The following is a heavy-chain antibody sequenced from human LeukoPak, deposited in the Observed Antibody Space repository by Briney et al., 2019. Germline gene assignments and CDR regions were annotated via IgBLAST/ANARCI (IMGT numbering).Heavy chain of an antibody. CDR1: GFTFSNFA. CDR2: ISNDGITR. Sequence: PGGSLRLSCAASGFTFSNFAIHWARQAPGRGLEWVAVISNDGITRFYATSVKGRCTISRDDSKNTVYLQLSSLRVEDTAVYYCVREGYYDSGGPFSGYFDYWGRGDWSPSPQ. D-gene: IGHD3-22*01. V-gene: IGHV3-30*04. J-gene: IGHJ4*03. CDR3: VREGYYDSGGPFSGYFDY.